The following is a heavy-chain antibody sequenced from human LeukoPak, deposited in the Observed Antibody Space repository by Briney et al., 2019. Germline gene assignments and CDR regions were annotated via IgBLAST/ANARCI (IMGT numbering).Heavy chain of an antibody. Sequence: GGSLRLSCAASGFTFRNYGMHWVRQAPGKGLEWVAVIWYDGSNKYYADSVKGRFTISRDNSKNTLYLQMNSLRDGDTAVYYCXXXKRXRYFEHWGQGTLVIVXS. J-gene: IGHJ4*02. V-gene: IGHV3-33*01. CDR3: XXXKRXRYFEH. CDR2: IWYDGSNK. CDR1: GFTFRNYG.